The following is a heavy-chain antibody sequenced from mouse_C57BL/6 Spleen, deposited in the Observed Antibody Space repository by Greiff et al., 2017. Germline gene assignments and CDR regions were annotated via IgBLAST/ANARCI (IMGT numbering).Heavy chain of an antibody. V-gene: IGHV5-17*01. CDR2: ISSGSSTI. D-gene: IGHD2-5*01. CDR3: ARNSNYVVGRYFDV. CDR1: GFTFSDYG. Sequence: EVKLVESGGGLVKPGGSLKLSCAASGFTFSDYGMHWVRQAPEKGLEWVAYISSGSSTIYYADTVKGRFTISRDNAKNTLFLQMTSLRSEDTAMYYCARNSNYVVGRYFDVWGTGTTVTVSS. J-gene: IGHJ1*03.